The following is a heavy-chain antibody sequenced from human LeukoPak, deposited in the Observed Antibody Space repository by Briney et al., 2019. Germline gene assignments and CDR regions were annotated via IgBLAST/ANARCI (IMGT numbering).Heavy chain of an antibody. J-gene: IGHJ3*02. CDR3: AGATLYYDYVWGPTRDAFDI. Sequence: SETLSLTCAVYGGSFSGYYWSWIRQPPGKGLEWIGEINHSGSTNYNPSLKSRVTISVDTSRNQFSLKLSSVTAADTAVYYCAGATLYYDYVWGPTRDAFDIWGQGTMVTVSS. D-gene: IGHD3-16*01. CDR1: GGSFSGYY. CDR2: INHSGST. V-gene: IGHV4-34*01.